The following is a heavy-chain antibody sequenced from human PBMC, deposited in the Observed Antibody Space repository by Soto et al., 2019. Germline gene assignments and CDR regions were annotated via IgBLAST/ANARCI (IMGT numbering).Heavy chain of an antibody. Sequence: QVQLVESGGGVVQPGRSLRLSCAASGFTFSSYGMHWVRQAPGKGLEWVAGIWYDGSNKYYADSVKGRFTISRDNSKNTLYLQMNSLRAEDTAVYYCARENSGYYYGMDVWGQGTTVTVSS. CDR2: IWYDGSNK. CDR1: GFTFSSYG. J-gene: IGHJ6*02. V-gene: IGHV3-33*01. D-gene: IGHD1-26*01. CDR3: ARENSGYYYGMDV.